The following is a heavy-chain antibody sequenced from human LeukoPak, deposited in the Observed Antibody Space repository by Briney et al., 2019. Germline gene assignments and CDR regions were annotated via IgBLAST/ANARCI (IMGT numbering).Heavy chain of an antibody. V-gene: IGHV4-34*01. CDR2: INHSGST. Sequence: SETLSLTCAVYGGSFSGYYWSWIRQPPGKGLEWIGEINHSGSTNYNPSLKSRVTISVDTSKNQFSLKLSSVTAADTAVYYCARGLHYWGQGTLVTVSS. J-gene: IGHJ4*02. CDR3: ARGLHY. CDR1: GGSFSGYY.